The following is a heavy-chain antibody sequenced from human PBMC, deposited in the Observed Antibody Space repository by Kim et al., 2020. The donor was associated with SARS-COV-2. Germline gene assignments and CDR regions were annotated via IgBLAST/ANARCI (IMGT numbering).Heavy chain of an antibody. Sequence: GGSLRLSCVASGFAVSNSYMSWVRQAPGKGLAWVSVMYTGGSTYYGDSVKGRFTISRANSKNTLYLQMNSLRAEDTAVYYCARGLGLGEFYPSWFDYWG. CDR3: ARGLGLGEFYPSWFDY. CDR2: MYTGGST. CDR1: GFAVSNSY. J-gene: IGHJ4*01. V-gene: IGHV3-66*01. D-gene: IGHD3-16*01.